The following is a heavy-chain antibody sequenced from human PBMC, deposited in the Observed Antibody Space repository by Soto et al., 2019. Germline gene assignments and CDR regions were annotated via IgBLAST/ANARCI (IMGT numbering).Heavy chain of an antibody. CDR2: ISHSGTT. CDR3: AKDHTGADAFDI. J-gene: IGHJ3*02. D-gene: IGHD7-27*01. Sequence: QVQLQESGPGLVKPSETLSLTCAVSGGSITHDNWWNWARQPPGKGLAWIGEISHSGTTNYNPSLKSRVTISVDMSKNQLSLNLTSVTAADTAVYYCAKDHTGADAFDIWGQGIMVTVSS. V-gene: IGHV4-4*02. CDR1: GGSITHDNW.